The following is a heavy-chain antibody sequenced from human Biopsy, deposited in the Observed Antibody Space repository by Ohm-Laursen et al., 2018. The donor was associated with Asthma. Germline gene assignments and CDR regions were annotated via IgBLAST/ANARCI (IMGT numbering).Heavy chain of an antibody. CDR1: GYTFIGCH. J-gene: IGHJ5*02. CDR2: INPNSGGT. V-gene: IGHV1-2*06. Sequence: SVKVSCKSSGYTFIGCHIHWMRQAPGQGLEWMGRINPNSGGTNYAQKFQGRVTMTRDTSISTAYMEVSRLRSHDTAVYYCARGQKSAGDRWFDPWGQGTLVTVSS. CDR3: ARGQKSAGDRWFDP. D-gene: IGHD6-13*01.